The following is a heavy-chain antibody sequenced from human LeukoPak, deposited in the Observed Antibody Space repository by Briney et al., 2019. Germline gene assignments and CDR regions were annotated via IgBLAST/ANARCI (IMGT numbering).Heavy chain of an antibody. Sequence: GASVKVSCKASGYTFTSYGISWGRQAPGQGLEWMGIINPSGGSTSYAQKFQCRGTMTRDMSTSTVYMELSSLRSEDTAVYYCARTLEAAAEHDYWGQGTLVTVSS. CDR3: ARTLEAAAEHDY. D-gene: IGHD6-13*01. CDR1: GYTFTSYG. J-gene: IGHJ4*02. CDR2: INPSGGST. V-gene: IGHV1-46*01.